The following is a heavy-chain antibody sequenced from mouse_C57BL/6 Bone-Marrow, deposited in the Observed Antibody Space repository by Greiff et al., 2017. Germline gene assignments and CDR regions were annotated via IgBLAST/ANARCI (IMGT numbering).Heavy chain of an antibody. V-gene: IGHV1-55*01. D-gene: IGHD2-5*01. CDR2: IYPGSGST. J-gene: IGHJ1*03. Sequence: VQLQQPGAELVKPGASVKMSCKASGYTFTSYWITWVKQRPGQGLEWIGDIYPGSGSTNYHEKFKSKATLTVDTSSSTAYMQLSSLTSEDSAVYYWARPYYSNYWYFDVCGTGTTVTVSS. CDR1: GYTFTSYW. CDR3: ARPYYSNYWYFDV.